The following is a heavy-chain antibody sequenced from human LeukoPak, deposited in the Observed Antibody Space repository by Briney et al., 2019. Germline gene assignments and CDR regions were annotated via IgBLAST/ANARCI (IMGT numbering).Heavy chain of an antibody. D-gene: IGHD6-19*01. CDR3: AREIMAGTDY. CDR2: INPNSGGT. CDR1: GYTFTGYY. J-gene: IGHJ4*02. V-gene: IGHV1-2*06. Sequence: GASVKVSCKASGYTFTGYYMHWVRQAPGQGLEWMGRINPNSGGTNYAQKFQGRVTMTRYTSISTAYMELSRLRCDDTAVYYCAREIMAGTDYWGQGTLVTVSS.